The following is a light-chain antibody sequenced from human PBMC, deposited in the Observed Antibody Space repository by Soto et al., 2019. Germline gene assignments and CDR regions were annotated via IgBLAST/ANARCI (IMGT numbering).Light chain of an antibody. CDR1: QNVSNW. CDR3: QQYSKEST. Sequence: DVEMTQSPSTLPTSIGDSVTINCRASQNVSNWLGWYQQKPGKAPKLLIYKASRLESGVPSRFSASVSGTDFNLSITSLQSDDFATYFCQQYSKESTFGQGTKLEIK. J-gene: IGKJ2*01. CDR2: KAS. V-gene: IGKV1-5*03.